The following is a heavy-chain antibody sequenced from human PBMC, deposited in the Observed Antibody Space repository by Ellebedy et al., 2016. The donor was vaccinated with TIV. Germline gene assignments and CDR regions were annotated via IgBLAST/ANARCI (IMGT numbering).Heavy chain of an antibody. Sequence: GESLKISCAASGFSFSSYAMNWVRQAPGKGLEWISLIGGLDTGTYYADSVKGRFTISRDNSKDTLYLQMNSLRAEDTAVYYCARRGSMFDHWGQGTLVSVSS. CDR3: ARRGSMFDH. J-gene: IGHJ4*02. CDR1: GFSFSSYA. CDR2: IGGLDTGT. V-gene: IGHV3-23*03.